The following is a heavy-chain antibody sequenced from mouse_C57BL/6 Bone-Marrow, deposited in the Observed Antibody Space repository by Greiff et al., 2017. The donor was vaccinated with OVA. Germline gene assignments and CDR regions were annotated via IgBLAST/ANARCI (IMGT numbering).Heavy chain of an antibody. CDR3: LRPGGPDWYFDV. CDR1: GYTFTDYY. D-gene: IGHD4-1*01. V-gene: IGHV1-75*01. CDR2: IFPGSGST. Sequence: QVQLKESGPELVKPGASVKISCKASGYTFTDYYINWVKQRPGQGLEWIGWIFPGSGSTYYNEKFKGKATLTVDKSSSTAYMLLSSLTSEDSAVYFCLRPGGPDWYFDVWGTGTTVTVSS. J-gene: IGHJ1*03.